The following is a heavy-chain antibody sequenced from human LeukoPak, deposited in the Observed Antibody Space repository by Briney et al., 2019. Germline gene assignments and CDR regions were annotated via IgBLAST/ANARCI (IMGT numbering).Heavy chain of an antibody. CDR1: GGSISSYY. CDR2: INHRGST. CDR3: ARAQYSSSSGYYYYYMDV. Sequence: SETLSLTCTVSGGSISSYYWNWIRQPPGKGLEWIGEINHRGSTNYNPSLKSRVTISVDTSKNQFSLKLSSVTAADTAVYYCARAQYSSSSGYYYYYMDVWGKGTTVTVSS. D-gene: IGHD6-13*01. J-gene: IGHJ6*03. V-gene: IGHV4-34*01.